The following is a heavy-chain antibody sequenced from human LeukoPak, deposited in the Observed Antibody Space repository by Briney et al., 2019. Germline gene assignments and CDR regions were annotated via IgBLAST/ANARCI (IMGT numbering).Heavy chain of an antibody. CDR2: IILIFGTA. CDR1: GGTFSSYA. J-gene: IGHJ4*02. Sequence: SVKVSCKASGGTFSSYAISWVRQAPGQGLEWMGGIILIFGTANYAQKFQGRVTITADESTSTADMELISLRSEDTAVYYCTRGHANDYWGQGTLVTVSS. D-gene: IGHD4/OR15-4a*01. CDR3: TRGHANDY. V-gene: IGHV1-69*13.